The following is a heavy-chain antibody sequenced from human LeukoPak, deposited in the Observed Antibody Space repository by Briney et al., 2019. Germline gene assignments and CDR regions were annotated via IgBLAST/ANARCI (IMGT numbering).Heavy chain of an antibody. J-gene: IGHJ3*02. CDR2: IWYDGSNK. D-gene: IGHD3-10*01. Sequence: HPGGSLRLSCAASGFTFSSYGMHWVRQAPGKGLEWVAVIWYDGSNKYYADSVKGRFTISRDNSKNTLYLQMNSLRAEDTAVYYCAKALEYGSGSSDAFDIWGQGTMVTVSS. CDR3: AKALEYGSGSSDAFDI. V-gene: IGHV3-33*06. CDR1: GFTFSSYG.